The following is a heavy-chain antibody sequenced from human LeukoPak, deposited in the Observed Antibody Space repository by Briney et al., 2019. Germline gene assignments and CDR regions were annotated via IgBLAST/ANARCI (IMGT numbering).Heavy chain of an antibody. CDR1: GFTFSSYG. CDR2: IRYDGSNK. D-gene: IGHD3-10*01. V-gene: IGHV3-30*02. Sequence: GGSLRLSCAASGFTFSSYGMHWVRQAPGKGLEWVAFIRYDGSNKYYADSVKGRFTISRDNSKNTMYLQMNSLRAEDTAVYYCARTPGNLFGELPPNAFDIWGQGTMVTVSS. CDR3: ARTPGNLFGELPPNAFDI. J-gene: IGHJ3*02.